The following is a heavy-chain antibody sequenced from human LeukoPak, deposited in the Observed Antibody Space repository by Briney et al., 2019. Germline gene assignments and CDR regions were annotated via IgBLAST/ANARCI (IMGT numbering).Heavy chain of an antibody. CDR1: GGSISSYY. V-gene: IGHV4-4*07. Sequence: PSETLSLTCTVSGGSISSYYWSWIRQPAGKGLGWIGRIYTSGSTNYNPSLKSRVTMSVDTSKNQFSLKLSSVTAADTAVYYCARGPGIAVATKNYYYYGMDVWGQGTTVTVSS. D-gene: IGHD6-19*01. CDR2: IYTSGST. CDR3: ARGPGIAVATKNYYYYGMDV. J-gene: IGHJ6*02.